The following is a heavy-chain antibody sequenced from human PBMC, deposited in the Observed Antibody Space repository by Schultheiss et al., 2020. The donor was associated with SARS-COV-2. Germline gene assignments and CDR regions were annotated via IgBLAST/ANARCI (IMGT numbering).Heavy chain of an antibody. CDR2: IKQDGSEK. CDR3: AKDSYNTAGWFDF. CDR1: GFTFSSYA. Sequence: GGSLRLSCAASGFTFSSYAMHWVRQAPGKGLEWVANIKQDGSEKYFVDSVKGRFDISRDNSKKTLYMQMNSLRVEDTAIYYCAKDSYNTAGWFDFWGQGTLVTVSS. D-gene: IGHD3-10*01. V-gene: IGHV3-7*01. J-gene: IGHJ5*01.